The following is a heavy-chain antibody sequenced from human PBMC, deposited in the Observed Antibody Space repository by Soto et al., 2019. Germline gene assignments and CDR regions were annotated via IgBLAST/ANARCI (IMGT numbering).Heavy chain of an antibody. V-gene: IGHV1-2*02. Sequence: ASVKVSCKASGYIFTGHDMHWVRQAPGQGLEWMGSINPNGGGTNYAQKFQGRLTMTIDTSINTAYMELSRLRSDDTALYYCVRLLIIGAKTHFDYWGQGTLVTVSS. J-gene: IGHJ4*02. CDR1: GYIFTGHD. CDR3: VRLLIIGAKTHFDY. CDR2: INPNGGGT. D-gene: IGHD3-22*01.